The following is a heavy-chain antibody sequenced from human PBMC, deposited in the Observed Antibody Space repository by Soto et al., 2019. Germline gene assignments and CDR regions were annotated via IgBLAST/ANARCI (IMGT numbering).Heavy chain of an antibody. CDR2: ISAYNGNT. J-gene: IGHJ6*02. CDR3: ARDRRSLMDV. V-gene: IGHV1-18*04. CDR1: GYTFTSYG. Sequence: SVKVSCKASGYTFTSYGISWVRQAPVQGLEWMGWISAYNGNTDYAQKLQGRVTMTRDTSTSTVYMELSSLRSEDTAVYYCARDRRSLMDVWGQGTTVTVSS.